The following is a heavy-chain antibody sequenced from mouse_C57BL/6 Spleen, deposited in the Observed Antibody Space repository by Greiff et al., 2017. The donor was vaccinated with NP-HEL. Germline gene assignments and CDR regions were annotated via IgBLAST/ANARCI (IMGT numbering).Heavy chain of an antibody. CDR2: ISSGGSYT. CDR1: GFTFSSYG. CDR3: ARLIYYDYGGYFDY. Sequence: EVKVVESGGDLVKPGGSLKLSCAASGFTFSSYGMSWVRQTPDKRLEWVATISSGGSYTYYPDSVKGRFTISRDNAKNTLYLQMSSLKSEDTAMYYCARLIYYDYGGYFDYWGQGTTLTVSS. V-gene: IGHV5-6*01. D-gene: IGHD2-4*01. J-gene: IGHJ2*01.